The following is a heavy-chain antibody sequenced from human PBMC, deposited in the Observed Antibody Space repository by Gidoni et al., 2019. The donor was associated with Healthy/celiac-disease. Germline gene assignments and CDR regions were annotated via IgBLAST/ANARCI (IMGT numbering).Heavy chain of an antibody. CDR3: AKDNWNYVSYFDY. V-gene: IGHV3-23*01. CDR2: ISGSGGST. D-gene: IGHD1-7*01. J-gene: IGHJ4*02. Sequence: EVQLLESGGGLVQPGGSLSSPFAASGFTFSSYAMSGVRQAPGKGLEWVSAISGSGGSTYYADSVKGRFTISRDNSKNTLYLQMNSLRAEDTAVYYCAKDNWNYVSYFDYWGQGTLVTVSS. CDR1: GFTFSSYA.